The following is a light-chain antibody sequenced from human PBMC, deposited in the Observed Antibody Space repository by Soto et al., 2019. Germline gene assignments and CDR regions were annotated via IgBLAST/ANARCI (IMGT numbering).Light chain of an antibody. V-gene: IGKV3-20*01. CDR3: LQYGSSSTWT. CDR1: QSISSAY. J-gene: IGKJ1*01. CDR2: GAS. Sequence: EIVLTQSPGTLSLSPGESATLSCRASQSISSAYVAWYQHKPGQPPTLLIYGASSRVTGIPDRFSGSGSGTDFTLTISRLEPEDFAVYYCLQYGSSSTWTFGQGTKVEIK.